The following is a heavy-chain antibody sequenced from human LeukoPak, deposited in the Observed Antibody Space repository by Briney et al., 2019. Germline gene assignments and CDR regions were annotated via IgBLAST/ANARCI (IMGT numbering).Heavy chain of an antibody. CDR2: INTDGSFT. CDR3: ARAVNSASKSDY. Sequence: QPGALRLSCAASGFTFSSYWMHWVRQAPGKGLVWVSRINTDGSFTNYADSVKGRFTISRDNAKNTLYLQMDSLRAEDTAVYYCARAVNSASKSDYWGQGTLATVSS. D-gene: IGHD2-2*01. J-gene: IGHJ4*02. CDR1: GFTFSSYW. V-gene: IGHV3-74*01.